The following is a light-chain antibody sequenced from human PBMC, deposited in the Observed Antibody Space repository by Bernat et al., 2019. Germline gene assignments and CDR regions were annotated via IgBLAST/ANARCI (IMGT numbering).Light chain of an antibody. V-gene: IGKV3-11*01. CDR2: DAS. Sequence: EIVLTQSPATLSLSPGERATLSCRASQSVSSYLAWYQQKPGQAPRLLIYDASNRATGIPARFSGSGSGTDFTLTISSLEPEDLAVYYCQQRSNWPPPFGGGTKVEIK. J-gene: IGKJ4*01. CDR1: QSVSSY. CDR3: QQRSNWPPP.